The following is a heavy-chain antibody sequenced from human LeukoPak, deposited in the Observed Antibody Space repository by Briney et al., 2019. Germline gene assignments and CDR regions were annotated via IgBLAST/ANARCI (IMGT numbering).Heavy chain of an antibody. V-gene: IGHV4-31*03. CDR2: IYYSGST. CDR1: GGSISSGGYY. D-gene: IGHD2-2*01. CDR3: ARDAGLNHCSSTSCLAFDI. Sequence: SETLSLTCTVSGGSISSGGYYWSWIRQHPGKGLEWIGYIYYSGSTYYNPSLKSRVTISVDTSKNQFSLKLSSVTAADTAVYYCARDAGLNHCSSTSCLAFDIWGQGTMVTVSS. J-gene: IGHJ3*02.